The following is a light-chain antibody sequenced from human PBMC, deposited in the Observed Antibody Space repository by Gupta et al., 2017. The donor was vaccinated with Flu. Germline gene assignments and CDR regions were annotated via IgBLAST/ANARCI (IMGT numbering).Light chain of an antibody. CDR3: GTWDSSLSAGV. CDR2: DNS. CDR1: GSNIGNNY. Sequence: QSVLTQPPSVSAAPGQRVTISCSGSGSNIGNNYVSWYQQFPGTAPKLLIYDNSKRPSGIPDRFSGSKSGTSATLGITGLQTGDEADYYCGTWDSSLSAGVFGGGTKLTVL. J-gene: IGLJ3*02. V-gene: IGLV1-51*01.